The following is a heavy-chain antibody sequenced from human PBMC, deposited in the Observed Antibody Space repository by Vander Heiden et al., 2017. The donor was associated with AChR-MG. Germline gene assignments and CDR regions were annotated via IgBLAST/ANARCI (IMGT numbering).Heavy chain of an antibody. V-gene: IGHV1-46*01. J-gene: IGHJ4*02. CDR2: INPRSGDG. Sequence: QVQLVQSGAEVKRPGASVKASCKASGYTFINYYIHWVRQAPGQGLEWMGIINPRSGDGNYAEKFQDRVTMTSDTSTATVYMEISSLRQEDTAIYYCARDLSCDGGGCRDYWGQGALVTVSS. CDR3: ARDLSCDGGGCRDY. D-gene: IGHD2-21*01. CDR1: GYTFINYY.